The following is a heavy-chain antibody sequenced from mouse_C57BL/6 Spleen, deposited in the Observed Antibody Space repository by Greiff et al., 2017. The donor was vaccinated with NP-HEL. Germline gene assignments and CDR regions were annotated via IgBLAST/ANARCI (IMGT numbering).Heavy chain of an antibody. D-gene: IGHD1-1*01. CDR2: ISSGSSTI. CDR3: ARRAVVATGYFDV. Sequence: EVKLMESGGGLVKPGGSLKLSCAASGFTFSDYGMHWVRQAPEKGLEWVAYISSGSSTIYYADTVKGRFTISRDNAKNTLFLQMTSLRSEDTAMYYCARRAVVATGYFDVWGTGTTVTVSS. CDR1: GFTFSDYG. J-gene: IGHJ1*03. V-gene: IGHV5-17*01.